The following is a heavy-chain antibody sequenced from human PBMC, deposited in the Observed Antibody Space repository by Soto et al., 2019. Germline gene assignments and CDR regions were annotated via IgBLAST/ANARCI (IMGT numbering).Heavy chain of an antibody. D-gene: IGHD1-26*01. J-gene: IGHJ6*03. CDR2: ISSSGSTI. Sequence: GGSLRLSCAASGFTFSDYYMSWIRQAPGKGLEWVSYISSSGSTIYYADSVKGRFTISRDNAKNSLYLQMNSLRAEDTAVYYCARVGNRVGYYYYYMDVWGKGTTVTVSS. CDR1: GFTFSDYY. V-gene: IGHV3-11*01. CDR3: ARVGNRVGYYYYYMDV.